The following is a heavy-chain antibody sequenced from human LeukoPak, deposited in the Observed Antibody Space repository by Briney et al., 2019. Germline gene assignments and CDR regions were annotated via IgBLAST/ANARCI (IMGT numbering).Heavy chain of an antibody. CDR3: AKDPRYCSSTSCYTYYYYYYYMDV. J-gene: IGHJ6*03. CDR2: IRYDGSNK. V-gene: IGHV3-30*02. CDR1: GFTFSSYG. D-gene: IGHD2-2*02. Sequence: GGSLRLSCAASGFTFSSYGMHWVRQAPGKGLEWVAFIRYDGSNKYYADSVKGRFTISRDNSKNTLYLQMNSLRAEDTAVYYCAKDPRYCSSTSCYTYYYYYYYMDVWGRGTTVTVSS.